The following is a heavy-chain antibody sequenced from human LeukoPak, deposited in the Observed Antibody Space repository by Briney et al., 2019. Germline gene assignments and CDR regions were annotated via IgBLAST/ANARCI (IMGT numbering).Heavy chain of an antibody. CDR1: GFTFSNYA. J-gene: IGHJ4*02. Sequence: GGSLRLSCAASGFTFSNYAMTWVRQAPGKGLEWVSGISGSGGTTYYADSVKGRFTISRDNSKTTLYLQMNSLRAEDTAVYYCAKDKGSESSWTFDYWGQGTLVTVSS. CDR2: ISGSGGTT. CDR3: AKDKGSESSWTFDY. V-gene: IGHV3-23*01. D-gene: IGHD6-13*01.